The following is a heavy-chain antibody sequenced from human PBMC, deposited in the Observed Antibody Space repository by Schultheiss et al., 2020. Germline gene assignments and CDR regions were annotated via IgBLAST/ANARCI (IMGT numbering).Heavy chain of an antibody. V-gene: IGHV4-31*03. CDR2: VNHSGST. J-gene: IGHJ5*02. D-gene: IGHD6-13*01. CDR1: GGSISSGSYY. Sequence: SETLSLTCTVSGGSISSGSYYWSWIRQPPGKGLEWIGEVNHSGSTNYNPSLKSRVTISVDTSKNQFSLKLSSVTAADTAVYYWERGIAAAGNWFDPWGQGPLVTVS. CDR3: ERGIAAAGNWFDP.